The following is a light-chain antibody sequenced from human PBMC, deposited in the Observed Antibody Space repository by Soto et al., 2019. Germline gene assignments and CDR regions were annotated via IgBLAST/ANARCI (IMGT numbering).Light chain of an antibody. Sequence: DIVMTQSPDSLAVSLGERATINCKSSQSVLYSSNNKNYLAWYQQKPGQPPKLLIYWASTREFGVPDRFSGSGSGTDFTLTISSLQAEDGAFYYCQQYYSSPLTFGPGTKVDIK. CDR2: WAS. CDR3: QQYYSSPLT. V-gene: IGKV4-1*01. CDR1: QSVLYSSNNKNY. J-gene: IGKJ3*01.